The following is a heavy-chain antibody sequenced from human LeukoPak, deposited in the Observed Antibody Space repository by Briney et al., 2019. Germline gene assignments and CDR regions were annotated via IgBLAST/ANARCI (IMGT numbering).Heavy chain of an antibody. D-gene: IGHD3-3*01. CDR1: GGSISSYY. J-gene: IGHJ5*02. V-gene: IGHV4-59*01. CDR2: IYYSGST. CDR3: ARLDWSGYYVRRGFDP. Sequence: SETLSLTCTVSGGSISSYYWSWIRQPPGKGLEWIGYIYYSGSTNYNPSLKSRVTISVDTSKNQFSLKLSSVTAADTAVYYCARLDWSGYYVRRGFDPWGQGTLVTVSS.